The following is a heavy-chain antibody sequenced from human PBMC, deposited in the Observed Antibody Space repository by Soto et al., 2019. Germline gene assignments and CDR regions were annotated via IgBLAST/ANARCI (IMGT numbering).Heavy chain of an antibody. J-gene: IGHJ6*02. CDR1: GDSVSSNSAA. CDR3: ARKVQAARLHYYGMDV. Sequence: SQTLSLTCAISGDSVSSNSAAWNWIRQSPSRGLEWLGRTYYRSKWYNDYAVSVKSRITINPDTSKNQFSLQLNSVTPEDTAVFYCARKVQAARLHYYGMDVWGQGTTVTVSS. CDR2: TYYRSKWYN. V-gene: IGHV6-1*01. D-gene: IGHD6-6*01.